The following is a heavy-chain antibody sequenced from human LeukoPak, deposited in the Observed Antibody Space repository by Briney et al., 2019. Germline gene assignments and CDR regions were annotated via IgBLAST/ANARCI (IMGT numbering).Heavy chain of an antibody. CDR2: IYSGGST. Sequence: GSLRLSCAASGFTVSSNYMSWVRQAPGKGLEWVSVIYSGGSTYYADSVKGRFTISRDNSKNTLYLQMNSLRAEDTAVYYCAKVASYAVPAAIYFDYWGQGTLVTVSS. J-gene: IGHJ4*02. CDR1: GFTVSSNY. V-gene: IGHV3-53*01. D-gene: IGHD2-2*01. CDR3: AKVASYAVPAAIYFDY.